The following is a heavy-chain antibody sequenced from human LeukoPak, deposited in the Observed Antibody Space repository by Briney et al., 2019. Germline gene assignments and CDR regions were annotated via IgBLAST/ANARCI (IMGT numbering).Heavy chain of an antibody. CDR3: ARDLVSVAGNYYYYYMDV. D-gene: IGHD6-19*01. J-gene: IGHJ6*03. V-gene: IGHV3-21*01. CDR2: ISGSNGNT. Sequence: GGTLRLSCAASGFTFNTYGMSWVRQAPGKGLEWVSSISGSNGNTYYADSVKGRFTISRDNAKNSLYLQMNSLRAEDTAVYYCARDLVSVAGNYYYYYMDVWGKGTTVTVSS. CDR1: GFTFNTYG.